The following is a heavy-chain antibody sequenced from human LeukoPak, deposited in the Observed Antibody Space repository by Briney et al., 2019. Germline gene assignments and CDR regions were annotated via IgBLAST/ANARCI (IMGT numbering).Heavy chain of an antibody. CDR2: ISSSSSYI. D-gene: IGHD5-24*01. V-gene: IGHV3-21*01. CDR1: GFTFSNYD. CDR3: ARGEEKATITALDS. Sequence: GGSLRLSCAASGFTFSNYDMHWVRQAPGKGLEWVSAISSSSSYIYYADSIKGRFTISRDNAENSLYLQMNSLKAVDTAVYFCARGEEKATITALDSWGQGTLVTVSS. J-gene: IGHJ4*02.